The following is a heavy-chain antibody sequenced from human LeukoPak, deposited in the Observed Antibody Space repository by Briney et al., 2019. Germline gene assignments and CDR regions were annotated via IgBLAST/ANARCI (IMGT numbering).Heavy chain of an antibody. J-gene: IGHJ4*02. CDR2: INGDGSST. D-gene: IGHD3-16*02. Sequence: GGSLRLSCAASGFTFNNYWMHWVRQAPGKGLVWVARINGDGSSTNYADSVKGRFTISRDNAKNTLNLQMNSLRAEDAAVYYCTRGGYTLTTIDYWGQGTLVTVSS. V-gene: IGHV3-74*01. CDR1: GFTFNNYW. CDR3: TRGGYTLTTIDY.